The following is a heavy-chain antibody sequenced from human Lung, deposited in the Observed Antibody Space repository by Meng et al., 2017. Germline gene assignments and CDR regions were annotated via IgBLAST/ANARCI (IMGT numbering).Heavy chain of an antibody. D-gene: IGHD4-11*01. V-gene: IGHV4-34*01. CDR2: SNHSGSH. J-gene: IGHJ4*02. CDR1: GWSISDYR. CDR3: ARGPTTMAHDFDY. Sequence: QVQVQQGGAGLLEPSVTLALAGVFSGWSISDYRWSWIRQPPGKGLRWIGESNHSGSHNYNPSLESRATISVDTSQNNLSLKLSSVTAADSAVYYCARGPTTMAHDFDYWGQGTLVTVSS.